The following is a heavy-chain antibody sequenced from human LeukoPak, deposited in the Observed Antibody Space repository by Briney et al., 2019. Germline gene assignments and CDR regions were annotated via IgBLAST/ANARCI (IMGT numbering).Heavy chain of an antibody. CDR1: GFTFSRYA. V-gene: IGHV3-30-3*01. J-gene: IGHJ4*02. CDR3: ARDGSRDGYNLDPYYFDY. D-gene: IGHD5-24*01. CDR2: ISYDGSNK. Sequence: GGSLRLSCATSGFTFSRYAMHWVRQAPGKGLEWVAVISYDGSNKYYADSVKGRFTISRDNSKNTLYLQMNSLRAEDTAVYYCARDGSRDGYNLDPYYFDYWGQGTLVTVSS.